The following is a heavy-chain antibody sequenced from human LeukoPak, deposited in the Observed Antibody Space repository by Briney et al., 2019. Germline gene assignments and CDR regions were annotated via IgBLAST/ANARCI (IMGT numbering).Heavy chain of an antibody. D-gene: IGHD6-19*01. CDR2: IWYDGSNK. J-gene: IGHJ4*02. CDR3: ARFSGWYLGGDLFDY. CDR1: GFTFSSYG. Sequence: GGSLRLSCAASGFTFSSYGMHWVRQAPGKGLEWVAVIWYDGSNKYYADSVKGRFTISRDNSKNTLYLQMNSLRAEDTAVYYCARFSGWYLGGDLFDYWGQGTLVTVSS. V-gene: IGHV3-33*01.